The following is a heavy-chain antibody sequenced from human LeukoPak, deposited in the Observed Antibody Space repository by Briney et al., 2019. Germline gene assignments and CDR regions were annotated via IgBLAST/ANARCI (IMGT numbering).Heavy chain of an antibody. Sequence: PGGSLRLSCVASGSTFSIYTMVWVRQAPGKGPEWVAVTSYDETNKYYADSVKGRFTISRDNSKNTLFLQMDSLRVDDTAVYYCARDWGIDTWGQGTLVTVSS. CDR2: TSYDETNK. J-gene: IGHJ5*02. CDR1: GSTFSIYT. CDR3: ARDWGIDT. V-gene: IGHV3-30*04. D-gene: IGHD7-27*01.